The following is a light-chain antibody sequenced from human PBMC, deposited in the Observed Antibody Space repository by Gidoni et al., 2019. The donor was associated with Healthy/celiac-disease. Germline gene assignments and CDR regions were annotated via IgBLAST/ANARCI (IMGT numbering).Light chain of an antibody. Sequence: DIQLTQSPSFLSASVGDRVTITCRASQGISSYLAWYQQKPGKAPKLLIYAASTLQSGGPSRFSGSGSGTEFTLTISSLQPEDFATYYCQQLNSYPFMYTFGQGTKLEIK. J-gene: IGKJ2*01. CDR2: AAS. CDR1: QGISSY. CDR3: QQLNSYPFMYT. V-gene: IGKV1-9*01.